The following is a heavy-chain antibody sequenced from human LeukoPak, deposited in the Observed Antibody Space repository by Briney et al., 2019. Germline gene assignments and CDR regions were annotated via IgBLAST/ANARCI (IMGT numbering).Heavy chain of an antibody. V-gene: IGHV3-21*04. D-gene: IGHD3-3*01. Sequence: GGSLRLSCAASGFTFSSYSMNWVRQAPGKGLEWVSSISSSSSYIYYADSVKGRFTISRDNSKNTLYLQMNSLRAEDTAVYYCCGWSGYYKYNWFDPWGQGTLVTVSS. CDR3: CGWSGYYKYNWFDP. CDR1: GFTFSSYS. CDR2: ISSSSSYI. J-gene: IGHJ5*02.